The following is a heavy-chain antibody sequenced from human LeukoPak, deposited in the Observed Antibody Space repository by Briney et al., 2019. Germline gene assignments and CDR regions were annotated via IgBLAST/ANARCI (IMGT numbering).Heavy chain of an antibody. CDR2: ISAYNGNT. D-gene: IGHD3-9*01. CDR1: GYTFTSYG. J-gene: IGHJ5*02. CDR3: ARDRDYDILTGFENWFDP. Sequence: ASVKVSCKASGYTFTSYGISWVRQAPGQGLEWMGWISAYNGNTNYAQKLQGRVTMTTDTSTSIAYMELRSLRSDDTAVYYCARDRDYDILTGFENWFDPWGQGTLVTVSS. V-gene: IGHV1-18*04.